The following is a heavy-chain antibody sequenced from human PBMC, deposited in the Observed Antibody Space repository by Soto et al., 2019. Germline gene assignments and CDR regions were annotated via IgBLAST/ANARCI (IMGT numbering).Heavy chain of an antibody. CDR1: GGSFSGYY. V-gene: IGHV4-34*01. Sequence: SETLSLTCAVYGGSFSGYYWSWIRQPPGKGLEWIGEINHRGSTNYNPSLKSRVTISVDTSKNQFSLKLSSVTAADTAVYYCARGTYYDFWSGYYLRRGYFDYWGQGTLVTVSS. D-gene: IGHD3-3*01. CDR3: ARGTYYDFWSGYYLRRGYFDY. CDR2: INHRGST. J-gene: IGHJ4*02.